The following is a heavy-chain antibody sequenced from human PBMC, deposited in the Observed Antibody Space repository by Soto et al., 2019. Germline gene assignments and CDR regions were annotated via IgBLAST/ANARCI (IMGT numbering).Heavy chain of an antibody. Sequence: QVQLVQSRAEVKKPGASVKVSCKASGYTFTSYGISWVRQAPGQGLEWMGWISAYNGNTNYAQKLQGRVTMTTDTSTSTAYMELRSLRSDDTAVYYCARVPVITGTTGYYYYGMDVWGQGTTVTVSS. CDR3: ARVPVITGTTGYYYYGMDV. V-gene: IGHV1-18*04. D-gene: IGHD1-7*01. J-gene: IGHJ6*02. CDR2: ISAYNGNT. CDR1: GYTFTSYG.